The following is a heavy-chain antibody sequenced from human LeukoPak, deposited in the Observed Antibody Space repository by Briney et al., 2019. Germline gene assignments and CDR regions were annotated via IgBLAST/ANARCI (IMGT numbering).Heavy chain of an antibody. CDR3: AKDQYSSGWYFTYQFDY. Sequence: GGSLRLSCAASGFTFSSYAMSWVRQAPGKGLEWVSAISGSGGSTYYADSVKGRFTISRGNSKNTLYLQMNSLRAEDTAVYYCAKDQYSSGWYFTYQFDYWGQGTLVTVSS. CDR2: ISGSGGST. D-gene: IGHD6-19*01. V-gene: IGHV3-23*01. J-gene: IGHJ4*02. CDR1: GFTFSSYA.